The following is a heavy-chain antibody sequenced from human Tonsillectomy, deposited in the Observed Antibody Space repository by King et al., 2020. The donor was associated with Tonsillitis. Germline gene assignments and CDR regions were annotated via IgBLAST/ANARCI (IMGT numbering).Heavy chain of an antibody. V-gene: IGHV3-30-3*01. D-gene: IGHD3-10*01. J-gene: IGHJ4*02. CDR3: AKLSDGSYYFDY. CDR1: GFTFSYYA. CDR2: ISYDGSNK. Sequence: VQLVESGGGVVQPGRSLRLSCAASGFTFSYYAMHWVRQAPGKGLEWVAVISYDGSNKDYADSVKGRFTISRDNSKNTLYLQMNSLRAEDTAVYYCAKLSDGSYYFDYWGQGTLVTVSS.